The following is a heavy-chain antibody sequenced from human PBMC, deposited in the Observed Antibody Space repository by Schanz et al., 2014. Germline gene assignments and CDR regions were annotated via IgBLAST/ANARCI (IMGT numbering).Heavy chain of an antibody. Sequence: EVQLVESGGGLVQPGGSLRLSCATSGFSFSSYAINWVRQAPGKGLEWVSGISGSGASTYYADSVKGRFTISRDNSKNTLYLQMNSLRAEDTAVYYCARGGFFDSTSFDSWGQGTLVTVSS. CDR2: ISGSGAST. CDR1: GFSFSSYA. J-gene: IGHJ4*02. CDR3: ARGGFFDSTSFDS. V-gene: IGHV3-23*04. D-gene: IGHD2-2*01.